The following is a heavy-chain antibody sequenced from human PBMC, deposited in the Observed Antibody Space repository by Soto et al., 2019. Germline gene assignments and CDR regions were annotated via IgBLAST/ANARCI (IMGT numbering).Heavy chain of an antibody. Sequence: EVQLTESGGGLVQPGGSLRLSCAASGFTFSSYSMTWVRQAPGKGLEWVSGISDSGGNTWYADSVKGRFTISRDNYKNTLFLQMNSLRAEDTAVYFCSKWSGFGDAWGQGTLVTVSS. D-gene: IGHD3-10*01. CDR3: SKWSGFGDA. CDR2: ISDSGGNT. V-gene: IGHV3-23*01. CDR1: GFTFSSYS. J-gene: IGHJ5*02.